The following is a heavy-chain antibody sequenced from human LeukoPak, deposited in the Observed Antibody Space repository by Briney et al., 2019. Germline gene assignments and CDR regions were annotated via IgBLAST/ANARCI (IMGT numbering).Heavy chain of an antibody. J-gene: IGHJ6*03. V-gene: IGHV3-74*01. Sequence: GGSLRLSCAASGFTFSSYWMHWVRQAPGKGLVWVSRINTDGSSTSYADSVKGRFTISRDNAKNTLYLQVNSLRAEDTAVYYCARGDYAYYYYYYMDVWGKGTTVTVSS. CDR1: GFTFSSYW. CDR3: ARGDYAYYYYYYMDV. CDR2: INTDGSST. D-gene: IGHD4-17*01.